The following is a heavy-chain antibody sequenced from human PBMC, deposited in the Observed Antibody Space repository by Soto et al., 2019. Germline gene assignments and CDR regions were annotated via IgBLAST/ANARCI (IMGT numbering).Heavy chain of an antibody. CDR3: ARAMTTALDY. CDR2: IYHSGST. CDR1: GGSISSGGYS. V-gene: IGHV4-30-2*01. D-gene: IGHD4-17*01. J-gene: IGHJ4*02. Sequence: SETLSLTCAVSGGSISSGGYSWSWIRQPPGKGLEWIGYIYHSGSTYYNPSLKSRVTISVDRSKNQFSLKLSSVTAADTAVYYCARAMTTALDYWGQGTLVTVSS.